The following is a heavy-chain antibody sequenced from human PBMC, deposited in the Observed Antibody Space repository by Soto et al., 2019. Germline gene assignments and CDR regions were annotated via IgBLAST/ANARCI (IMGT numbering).Heavy chain of an antibody. Sequence: QVQLVQSGAEVKKPGSSVKVSCKASGGTFSSYAISWVRQAPGQGLEWMGGIIPIFGTANYAQKFQGRVTITAGETTSTAYMGVGRLRSEDTAGYYFALPGGSGSYYYPPPPTSYYYYGMDVWGQGTTVTVSS. V-gene: IGHV1-69*01. CDR2: IIPIFGTA. CDR3: ALPGGSGSYYYPPPPTSYYYYGMDV. CDR1: GGTFSSYA. J-gene: IGHJ6*02. D-gene: IGHD3-10*01.